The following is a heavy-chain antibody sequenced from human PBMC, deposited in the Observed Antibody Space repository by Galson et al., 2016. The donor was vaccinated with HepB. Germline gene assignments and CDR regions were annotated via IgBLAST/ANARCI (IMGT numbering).Heavy chain of an antibody. J-gene: IGHJ1*01. CDR1: GDSFKNYI. D-gene: IGHD2-2*02. Sequence: SVKVSCKASGDSFKNYIISWVRQAPGQGLEWMGGTIPMFGTTNHAQRFQGRVTITADESANTAFMELSSLTSEDTAIYYCAGGLYADPVPPEYFQHWGRGTLVSVSS. V-gene: IGHV1-69*13. CDR2: TIPMFGTT. CDR3: AGGLYADPVPPEYFQH.